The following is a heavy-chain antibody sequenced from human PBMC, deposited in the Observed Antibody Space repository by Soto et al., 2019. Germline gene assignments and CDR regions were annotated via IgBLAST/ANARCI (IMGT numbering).Heavy chain of an antibody. CDR1: GFTFSSYS. CDR3: ARDQYYDSSGYSYFDY. J-gene: IGHJ4*02. V-gene: IGHV3-21*01. Sequence: PGGSLSLSCAASGFTFSSYSMNWVRQAPGKGLEWVSSISSSSSYIYYADSVKGRFTISRDNAKYSLYLQMNSLRAEDTAVYYCARDQYYDSSGYSYFDYWGQGTLVTVSS. D-gene: IGHD3-22*01. CDR2: ISSSSSYI.